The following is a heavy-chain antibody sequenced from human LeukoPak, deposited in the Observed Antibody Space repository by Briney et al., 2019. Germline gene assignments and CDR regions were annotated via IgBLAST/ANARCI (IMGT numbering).Heavy chain of an antibody. CDR2: IYYSGST. V-gene: IGHV4-31*03. CDR3: ARAGRGEYYYDSSGYYYVGY. Sequence: SQTLSLTCTVSGGSISSGGYYWSWIRQHPGKGLEWIGYIYYSGSTYYNPSLKSRVTISVDTSKNQFSLELSSVTAADTAVYYCARAGRGEYYYDSSGYYYVGYWGQGTLVTVSS. D-gene: IGHD3-22*01. J-gene: IGHJ4*02. CDR1: GGSISSGGYY.